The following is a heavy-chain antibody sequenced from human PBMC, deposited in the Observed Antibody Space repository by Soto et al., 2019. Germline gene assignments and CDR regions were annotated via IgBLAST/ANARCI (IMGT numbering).Heavy chain of an antibody. Sequence: GGSLRLSCAASGFTFSNAWMNWVRQAPGKGLEWVGRIKSKTDGGTTDYAAPVKGRFTISRDDSKNTLYLQMNSLKTEDTAVYYCTTDLNLLWFGEFQETYYYYYGMDVWGQGTTVTVSS. CDR2: IKSKTDGGTT. CDR3: TTDLNLLWFGEFQETYYYYYGMDV. D-gene: IGHD3-10*01. J-gene: IGHJ6*02. V-gene: IGHV3-15*07. CDR1: GFTFSNAW.